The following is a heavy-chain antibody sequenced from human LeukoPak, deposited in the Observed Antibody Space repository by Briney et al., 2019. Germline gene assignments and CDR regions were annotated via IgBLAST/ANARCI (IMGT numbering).Heavy chain of an antibody. V-gene: IGHV4-34*01. Sequence: PSETLSLTCAVYGGSFSGYYWSWIRQPPGKELEWIGEINHSGSTNYNPSLKSRVTISVDTSKNQFSLKLSSVTAADTAVYYCARSITMVRGVLPWGQGTLVTVSS. J-gene: IGHJ5*02. CDR2: INHSGST. D-gene: IGHD3-10*01. CDR1: GGSFSGYY. CDR3: ARSITMVRGVLP.